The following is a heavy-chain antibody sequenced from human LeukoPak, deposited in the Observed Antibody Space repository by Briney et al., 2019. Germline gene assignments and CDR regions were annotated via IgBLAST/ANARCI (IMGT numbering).Heavy chain of an antibody. J-gene: IGHJ4*02. D-gene: IGHD5-18*01. CDR2: LNGSGGST. CDR1: GFTFDTYS. Sequence: GGSLRLSCAASGFTFDTYSMSWVRQAPGKGLEWVSGLNGSGGSTFYADSVKGRFSISRDNSKNTLYLQMNSLRAEDTAVYYCAEGYSLGGFDFWGQGSLVTVSS. CDR3: AEGYSLGGFDF. V-gene: IGHV3-23*01.